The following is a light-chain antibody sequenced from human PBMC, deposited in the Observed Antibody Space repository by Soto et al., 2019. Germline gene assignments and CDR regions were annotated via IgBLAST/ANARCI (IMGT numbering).Light chain of an antibody. CDR3: SSYGTTSVYV. CDR1: SSDVGGYNY. J-gene: IGLJ1*01. Sequence: SVLTQPASVSVSPGQSITISCTGTSSDVGGYNYVSWYQQYPGKAPKLMIYEVTHRPSGVSNRFSGSKSGNTASLTISGLQAEDEANYYCSSYGTTSVYVYGTGPNVTVL. V-gene: IGLV2-14*01. CDR2: EVT.